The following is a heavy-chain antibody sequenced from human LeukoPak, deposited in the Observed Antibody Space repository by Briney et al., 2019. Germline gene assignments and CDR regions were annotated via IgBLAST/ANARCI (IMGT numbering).Heavy chain of an antibody. J-gene: IGHJ6*03. CDR1: GGSISSSSYY. Sequence: PSETLSLTCTVSGGSISSSSYYWGWIRQPPGKGLEWIGSIYTSGSTNYNPSLKSRVTISVDTSKNQFSLKLSSVTAADTAVYYCARAPKDGYCSSTSCYGGYMDVWGKGTTVTVSS. CDR3: ARAPKDGYCSSTSCYGGYMDV. V-gene: IGHV4-39*07. D-gene: IGHD2-2*03. CDR2: IYTSGST.